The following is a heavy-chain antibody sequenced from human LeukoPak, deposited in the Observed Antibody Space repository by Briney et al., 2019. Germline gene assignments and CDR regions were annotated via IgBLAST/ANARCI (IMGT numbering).Heavy chain of an antibody. Sequence: ASVKVSCKASGYTFTGYYMHWVRQAPGQGLEWMGWINPNSGGTNYAQKFQGRVTMTRDTSISTAYMELSRLRSDDTAVYYCARWGDYRQIGYYFDYWGQGTLVTVSS. J-gene: IGHJ4*02. V-gene: IGHV1-2*02. D-gene: IGHD4-11*01. CDR1: GYTFTGYY. CDR3: ARWGDYRQIGYYFDY. CDR2: INPNSGGT.